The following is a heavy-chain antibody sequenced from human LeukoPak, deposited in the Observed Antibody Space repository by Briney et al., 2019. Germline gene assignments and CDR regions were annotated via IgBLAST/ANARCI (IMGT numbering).Heavy chain of an antibody. CDR2: ISGSGGST. CDR3: AKGVLRYCSSTSCYRAFDY. V-gene: IGHV3-23*01. Sequence: PGGSLRLSCAASGFTFSSYAMCWVRQAPGKGLEWVSAISGSGGSTYYADSVKGRFTISRDNSKNTLYLQMNSLRAEDTAVYYCAKGVLRYCSSTSCYRAFDYWGQGTLVTVSS. D-gene: IGHD2-2*01. J-gene: IGHJ4*02. CDR1: GFTFSSYA.